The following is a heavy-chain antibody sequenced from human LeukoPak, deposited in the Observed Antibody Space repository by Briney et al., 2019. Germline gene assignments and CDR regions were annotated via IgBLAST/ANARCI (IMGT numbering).Heavy chain of an antibody. CDR3: ARIILAGGRQDWFDP. CDR1: GGSMSGYY. CDR2: IYYGGST. V-gene: IGHV4-59*01. Sequence: SETLSLTCTVSGGSMSGYYWSWIRQAPGKGLEWIGNIYYGGSTNYNPSLRSRAFISIDMSNNDFSLMLTSVTAADTALYYCARIILAGGRQDWFDPWGQGILVTVSS. D-gene: IGHD3-3*01. J-gene: IGHJ5*02.